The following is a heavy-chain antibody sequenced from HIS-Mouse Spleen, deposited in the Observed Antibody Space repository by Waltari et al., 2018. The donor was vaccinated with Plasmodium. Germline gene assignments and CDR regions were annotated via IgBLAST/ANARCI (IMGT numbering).Heavy chain of an antibody. CDR2: INHSGST. D-gene: IGHD2-15*01. CDR1: GGSFSGYY. Sequence: QVQLQQWGAGLLTPSETLSLTCAVYGGSFSGYYWSWIRQPPGKGRDWIGEINHSGSTNYNPSLKSRVTISVDTSKNQFSLKLSSVTAADTAVYYCARLVVVASKDSYWGQGTLVTVSS. CDR3: ARLVVVASKDSY. V-gene: IGHV4-34*01. J-gene: IGHJ4*02.